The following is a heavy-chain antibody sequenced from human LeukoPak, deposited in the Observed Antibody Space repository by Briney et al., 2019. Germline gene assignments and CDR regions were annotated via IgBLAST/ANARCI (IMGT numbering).Heavy chain of an antibody. CDR3: GRERNWGGSESDY. V-gene: IGHV3-7*01. Sequence: GGSLRLSCTASGFTFADYWMTWVRQAPGKGLEWVANIRQDESEKYYVDSVKGRCTISRDNTANALYLHMNSLRADDTAVYYCGRERNWGGSESDYWGQGTLVTVSS. CDR2: IRQDESEK. CDR1: GFTFADYW. J-gene: IGHJ4*02. D-gene: IGHD3-16*01.